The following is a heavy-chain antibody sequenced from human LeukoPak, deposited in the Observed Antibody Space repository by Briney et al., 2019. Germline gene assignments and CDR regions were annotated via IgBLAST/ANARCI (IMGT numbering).Heavy chain of an antibody. CDR3: ARDSEGYCRNCGAFDI. Sequence: SVKVSCKASGYTFTSYGINWVRQAPGQGLEWMGGIIPIFGTANYAQKFQGRVTISTDESTSTAYMELSSLRSEDTAVYYCARDSEGYCRNCGAFDIWGQGTMVTVSS. D-gene: IGHD2-15*01. J-gene: IGHJ3*02. CDR1: GYTFTSYG. V-gene: IGHV1-69*05. CDR2: IIPIFGTA.